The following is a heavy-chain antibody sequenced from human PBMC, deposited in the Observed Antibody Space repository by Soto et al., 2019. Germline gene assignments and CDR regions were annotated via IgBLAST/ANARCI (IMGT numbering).Heavy chain of an antibody. Sequence: EVQLVESGGGLVQPGESLRLSCAASGFTFSSYWMHWIRQAPGKGLVWVSRVSSDGSSTAYANSVKGRLTISRDNAKNTLYLQMNSLSDEDTAVYYCARGLPNFSSFDSWGQGTLVPVSS. J-gene: IGHJ4*02. D-gene: IGHD5-12*01. V-gene: IGHV3-74*01. CDR3: ARGLPNFSSFDS. CDR1: GFTFSSYW. CDR2: VSSDGSST.